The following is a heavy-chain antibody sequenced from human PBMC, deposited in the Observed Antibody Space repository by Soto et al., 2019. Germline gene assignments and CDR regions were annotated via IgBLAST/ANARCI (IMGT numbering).Heavy chain of an antibody. J-gene: IGHJ6*02. Sequence: QVQLVQSGAEVKKPGSSVKVSCKASGGTFSSYAISWVRQAPGQGLEWMGGIIPIFGTANYAQKFQGRVTITADESTNTAYMELSSLRSEDTAVYYCARDVQGGRGLGFSMDVWGQGTTVTVSS. CDR2: IIPIFGTA. CDR3: ARDVQGGRGLGFSMDV. V-gene: IGHV1-69*01. D-gene: IGHD1-26*01. CDR1: GGTFSSYA.